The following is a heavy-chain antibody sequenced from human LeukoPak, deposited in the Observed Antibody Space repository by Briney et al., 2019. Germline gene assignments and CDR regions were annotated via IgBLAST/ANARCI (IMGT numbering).Heavy chain of an antibody. V-gene: IGHV3-21*01. CDR1: GFTFNNYA. Sequence: GGSLRLSCAASGFTFNNYAMSWVRQAPGKGPEWVSSISSTSTSMYYADSVKGRFTISRDNAKNSLYLQMNSLRAEDTALYFCARDSSRYSTRPMDYWGQGILVTVSS. D-gene: IGHD5-18*01. CDR3: ARDSSRYSTRPMDY. CDR2: ISSTSTSM. J-gene: IGHJ4*02.